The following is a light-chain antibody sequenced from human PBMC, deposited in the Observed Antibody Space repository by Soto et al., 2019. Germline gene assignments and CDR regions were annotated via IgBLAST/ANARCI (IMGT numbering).Light chain of an antibody. CDR3: LLFNTYPQA. CDR2: DAS. CDR1: QGIGSA. J-gene: IGKJ4*01. Sequence: AIQLTQSPSSLSASIGDRVTITCRARQGIGSALAWYQQAPGKPPNLLIFDASTLENVVPSRFSGGGSGTDFTLTISSLQPEDFATYYCLLFNTYPQAFGGGTKVEIK. V-gene: IGKV1-13*02.